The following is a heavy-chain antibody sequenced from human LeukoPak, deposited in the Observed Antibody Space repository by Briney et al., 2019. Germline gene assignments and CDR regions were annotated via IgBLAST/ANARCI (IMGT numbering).Heavy chain of an antibody. CDR3: ARVGAVAAADC. D-gene: IGHD6-19*01. Sequence: QPGGSLRLSCAASGFIVSSKYMSWVRQAPGKGLEWVSIIFSGDSTYYPDSVKGRFTISRDNSKNTVYLQMNSLRAEDTAVYYCARVGAVAAADCWGQGTLVTVSS. CDR2: IFSGDST. J-gene: IGHJ4*02. CDR1: GFIVSSKY. V-gene: IGHV3-66*01.